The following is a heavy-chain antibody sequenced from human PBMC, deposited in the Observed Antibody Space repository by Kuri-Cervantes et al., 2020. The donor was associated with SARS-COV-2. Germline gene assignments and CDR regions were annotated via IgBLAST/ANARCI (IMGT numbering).Heavy chain of an antibody. CDR2: INPDGSYT. CDR1: GFTFSGHW. CDR3: VRDGDHWNFDY. V-gene: IGHV3-74*01. D-gene: IGHD1-1*01. J-gene: IGHJ4*02. Sequence: LSLTCAASGFTFSGHWIHWVRQAPGKGLVWVSRINPDGSYTNNADSVKGRFTLSRDNAKNMLILQMNSLRAEDTAVYYCVRDGDHWNFDYWGQGTLVTVSS.